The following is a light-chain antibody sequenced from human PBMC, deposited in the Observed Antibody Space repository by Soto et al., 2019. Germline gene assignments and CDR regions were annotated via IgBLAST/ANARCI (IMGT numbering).Light chain of an antibody. J-gene: IGKJ4*01. CDR1: QNIDNY. CDR3: QESYSTPAVS. V-gene: IGKV1-39*01. CDR2: ATS. Sequence: DIQMTQSPSSLSASLGDRVTITCRASQNIDNYLNWYQHKPGKAPKLLIYATSTLQSGVPARFSGSGSGTEFTLTISSLQAEDFATYFCQESYSTPAVSFGRGTKVEIK.